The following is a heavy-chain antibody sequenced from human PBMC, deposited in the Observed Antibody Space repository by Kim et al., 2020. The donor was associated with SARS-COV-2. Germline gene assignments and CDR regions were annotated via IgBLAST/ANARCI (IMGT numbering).Heavy chain of an antibody. CDR2: IYYSGST. V-gene: IGHV4-59*08. D-gene: IGHD3-3*01. CDR3: ARHGTYYDFWSGYWYFDL. CDR1: GGSISSYY. J-gene: IGHJ2*01. Sequence: SETLSLTCTVSGGSISSYYWSWIRQPPGKGLEWIGYIYYSGSTNYNPSLKSRVTISVDTSKNQFSLKLSSVTAADTAVYYCARHGTYYDFWSGYWYFDLWGRGTLVTVSS.